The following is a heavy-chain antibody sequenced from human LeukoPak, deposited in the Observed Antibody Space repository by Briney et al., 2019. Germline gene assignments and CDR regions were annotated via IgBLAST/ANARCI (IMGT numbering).Heavy chain of an antibody. Sequence: SETLSLTCTVSGGSISSYYWSWIRQPAGKGLEWIGRIYTSGSTNYNPSLKSRVTMSVDTSKNQFSLKLSSVTAADTAVYYCVLTMVRGGYFENFDYWGQGTLVTVSS. D-gene: IGHD3-10*01. V-gene: IGHV4-4*07. J-gene: IGHJ4*02. CDR3: VLTMVRGGYFENFDY. CDR1: GGSISSYY. CDR2: IYTSGST.